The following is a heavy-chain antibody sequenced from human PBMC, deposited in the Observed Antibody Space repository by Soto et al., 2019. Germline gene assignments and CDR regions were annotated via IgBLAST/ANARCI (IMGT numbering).Heavy chain of an antibody. CDR3: ARATLAAAGTGWFDP. V-gene: IGHV4-59*01. CDR1: GGSISSYY. J-gene: IGHJ5*02. CDR2: IYYSGST. D-gene: IGHD6-13*01. Sequence: SETLSLTCTVSGGSISSYYWSWIRQPPGKGLGWIGYIYYSGSTNYNPSLKSRVTISVDTSKNQFSLKLSSVTAADTAVYYCARATLAAAGTGWFDPWGKGSLVTVS.